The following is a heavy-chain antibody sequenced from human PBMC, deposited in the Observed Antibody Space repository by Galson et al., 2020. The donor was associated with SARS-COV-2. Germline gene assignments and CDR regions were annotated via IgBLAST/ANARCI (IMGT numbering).Heavy chain of an antibody. J-gene: IGHJ3*01. V-gene: IGHV3-7*01. CDR1: GFTFSNYW. D-gene: IGHD6-13*01. CDR3: RAADNGFDG. CDR2: IKQDGSDK. Sequence: QLGESLKISCSVSGFTFSNYWMSWVRQAPGKGLEWVANIKQDGSDKYYVATVRGRFTISRDNAKNSLYLQMNSLRAEDTALYYCRAADNGFDGWGQGTMVTVSS.